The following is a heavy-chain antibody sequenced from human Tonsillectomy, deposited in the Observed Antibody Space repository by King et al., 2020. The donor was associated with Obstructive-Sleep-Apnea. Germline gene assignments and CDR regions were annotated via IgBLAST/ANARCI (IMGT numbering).Heavy chain of an antibody. CDR2: ITSSSKIT. CDR3: ASRRYGGTSFDN. D-gene: IGHD4-23*01. V-gene: IGHV3-48*04. CDR1: GLNLSSFS. J-gene: IGHJ4*02. Sequence: VQLVESGGGLVQPEGSLRLSCAASGLNLSSFSMNWVRQAPGKGLEWLSYITSSSKITYYADSVKGRFTISRENAKDSLYLQMNSLRAEDTAVYYCASRRYGGTSFDNWGQGTLVTVAS.